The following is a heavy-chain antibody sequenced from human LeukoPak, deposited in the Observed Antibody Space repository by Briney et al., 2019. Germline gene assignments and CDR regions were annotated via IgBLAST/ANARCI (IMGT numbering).Heavy chain of an antibody. J-gene: IGHJ6*03. CDR3: ARHVPSSGWYNDYYYYYMDV. Sequence: SETLSLTCAVYGGSFSGYYWSWIRQPPGKGLEWIGEINHSGSTNYNPSLKSRVTISVDTSKNQFSLKLSSVTAADTAVYYCARHVPSSGWYNDYYYYYMDVWGKGTTVTVSS. CDR1: GGSFSGYY. V-gene: IGHV4-34*01. D-gene: IGHD6-19*01. CDR2: INHSGST.